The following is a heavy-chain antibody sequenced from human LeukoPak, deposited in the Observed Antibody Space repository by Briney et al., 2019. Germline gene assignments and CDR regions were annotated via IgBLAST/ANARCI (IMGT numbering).Heavy chain of an antibody. J-gene: IGHJ4*02. CDR1: GGSITGYY. Sequence: SETLSLTCAVYGGSITGYYWSWIRQTPGRGLEWVGEIHYTGATSYNPSLKSRATISTDTSKNQFSLRLSSVTAADTAVYYCARGNILTGYYFDFWGQGALVTVSS. D-gene: IGHD3-9*01. CDR3: ARGNILTGYYFDF. CDR2: IHYTGAT. V-gene: IGHV4-34*01.